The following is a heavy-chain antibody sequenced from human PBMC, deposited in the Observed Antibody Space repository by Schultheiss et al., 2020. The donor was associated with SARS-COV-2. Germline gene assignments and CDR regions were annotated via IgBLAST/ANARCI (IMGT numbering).Heavy chain of an antibody. Sequence: GGSLRLSCAASGFTFSSYGMHWVRQAPGKGLEWVSTISGSGGSTYHAHSVKGRFTISRDNSKSTLYLQMNSLRAEDTAVYYCARDQWCGSTSCYTDYWGQGTLVTVAS. CDR2: ISGSGGST. CDR1: GFTFSSYG. J-gene: IGHJ4*02. CDR3: ARDQWCGSTSCYTDY. V-gene: IGHV3-23*01. D-gene: IGHD2-2*02.